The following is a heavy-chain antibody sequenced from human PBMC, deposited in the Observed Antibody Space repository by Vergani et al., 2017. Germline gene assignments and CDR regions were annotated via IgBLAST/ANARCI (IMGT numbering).Heavy chain of an antibody. J-gene: IGHJ5*02. CDR1: GFTFSSYS. CDR3: ARDRFGRDGYNVMDWFDP. Sequence: EVQLVESGGGLVKPGGSLRLSCAASGFTFSSYSMNWVRQAPGKGLEWVSSISSSSSYIYYADSVKGRFTISRDNAKNSLYLQMNSLRAEDTAVYYCARDRFGRDGYNVMDWFDPWGQGTLVTVSS. D-gene: IGHD5-24*01. V-gene: IGHV3-21*01. CDR2: ISSSSSYI.